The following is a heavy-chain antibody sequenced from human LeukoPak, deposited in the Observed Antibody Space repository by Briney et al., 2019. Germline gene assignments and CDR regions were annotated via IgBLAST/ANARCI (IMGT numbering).Heavy chain of an antibody. CDR2: ISGSGSST. CDR3: AKGQYSSGFSYNWFDL. V-gene: IGHV3-23*01. CDR1: GFTFSSYA. Sequence: GGSLRLSCAASGFTFSSYAMSWVRQAPGKGLEWVSVISGSGSSTYYVDSVKGRFTISRDNSKNTLYLQMNSLRAEDTAVYYCAKGQYSSGFSYNWFDLWGQGTLVTVSS. J-gene: IGHJ5*02. D-gene: IGHD6-19*01.